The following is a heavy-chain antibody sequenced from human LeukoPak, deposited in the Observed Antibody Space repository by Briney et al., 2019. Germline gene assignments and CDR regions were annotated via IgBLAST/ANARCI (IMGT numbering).Heavy chain of an antibody. CDR2: IYYSGST. CDR1: GGSSSSYY. Sequence: SETLSLTCAVYGGSSSSYYWSWIRQPPGKGLEWIGYIYYSGSTNYNPSLKSRVTISVDTSKNQFSLKLSSVTAADTAVYYCARRSYLDAFDIWGQGTMVTVSS. D-gene: IGHD1-26*01. CDR3: ARRSYLDAFDI. V-gene: IGHV4-59*01. J-gene: IGHJ3*02.